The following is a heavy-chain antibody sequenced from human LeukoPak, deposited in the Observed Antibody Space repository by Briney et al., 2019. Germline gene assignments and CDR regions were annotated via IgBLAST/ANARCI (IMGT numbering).Heavy chain of an antibody. Sequence: SQTLSLTCAISGDSVSSNNNAWNWMRQSPSRGLEWLGRTYFRSRWYYDYAVSVKSRITLNADTSMNQFSLQLNSVTPEDTAVYYCARAVGANTFGYWGQGILVTVSS. V-gene: IGHV6-1*01. CDR1: GDSVSSNNNA. J-gene: IGHJ4*02. D-gene: IGHD1-26*01. CDR3: ARAVGANTFGY. CDR2: TYFRSRWYY.